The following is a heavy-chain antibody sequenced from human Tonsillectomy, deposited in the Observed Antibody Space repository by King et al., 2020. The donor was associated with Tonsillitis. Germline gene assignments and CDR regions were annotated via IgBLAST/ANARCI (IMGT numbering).Heavy chain of an antibody. J-gene: IGHJ4*02. Sequence: VQLVESGGGLVQPGGSLRLSCAASGFTFSSSAVSWVRQAPGMGLEWVSTISSRGDYIYYADSVKGRFTISRDNSKNTVYVQMNSLRADDTAVYYCAIGGNSDFDYWGQGTLVTVPS. CDR1: GFTFSSSA. CDR3: AIGGNSDFDY. V-gene: IGHV3-23*04. CDR2: ISSRGDYI. D-gene: IGHD4-23*01.